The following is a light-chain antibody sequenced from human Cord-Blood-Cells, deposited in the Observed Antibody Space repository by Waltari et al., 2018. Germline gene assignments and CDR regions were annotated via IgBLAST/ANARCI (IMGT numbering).Light chain of an antibody. CDR1: QSISSW. CDR2: KAS. V-gene: IGKV1-5*03. CDR3: QQYNSYSRT. Sequence: DIQMTQSPSTLSASVGDRATITCRASQSISSWLAWYHPKPGKAPKLLIYKASSLESGVPSRFSGSGSGTEFTLTISSLQPDDFATYYCQQYNSYSRTFGQGTKVEIK. J-gene: IGKJ1*01.